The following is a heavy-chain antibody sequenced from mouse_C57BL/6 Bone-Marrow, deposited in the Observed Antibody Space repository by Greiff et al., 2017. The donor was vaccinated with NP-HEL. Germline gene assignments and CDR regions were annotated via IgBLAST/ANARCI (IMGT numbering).Heavy chain of an antibody. V-gene: IGHV1-64*01. CDR1: GYTFTSYW. Sequence: QVQLQQPGAELVKPGASVKLSCKASGYTFTSYWMHWVKQRPGQGLEWIGMIHPNSGSTNYNEKFKSKATLTVDKSSSTAYMQLRSLTSEDSAVYYCENTGVDWYFDVWGTGTTVTASS. J-gene: IGHJ1*03. CDR3: ENTGVDWYFDV. CDR2: IHPNSGST. D-gene: IGHD1-1*01.